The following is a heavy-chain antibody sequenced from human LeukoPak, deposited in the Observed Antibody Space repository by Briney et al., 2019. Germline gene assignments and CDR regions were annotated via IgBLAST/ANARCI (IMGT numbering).Heavy chain of an antibody. CDR2: IWYDGSNK. V-gene: IGHV3-33*01. J-gene: IGHJ4*02. CDR1: GFTFSSYG. CDR3: ARDALTTVTDY. D-gene: IGHD4-17*01. Sequence: PGGSLRLSCAASGFTFSSYGMHWVRQAPGKGLEWVAVIWYDGSNKYYADSVKGRFTISRDNSKNTLYLQMNSLRAEDTAVYYCARDALTTVTDYWGQGTLVTVSS.